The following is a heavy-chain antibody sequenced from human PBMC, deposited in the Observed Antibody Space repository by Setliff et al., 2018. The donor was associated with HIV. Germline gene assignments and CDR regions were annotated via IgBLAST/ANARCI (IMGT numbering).Heavy chain of an antibody. Sequence: SETLSLTCTVSGGSISSSSYYWGWIRQPPGKGLEWIGSIYYSGNTYYNPSLKSRVTISVDTSKNQFSLKLSSVTAADTAVYYCECYNSDDGYFDNWGQGALVTVSS. V-gene: IGHV4-39*01. D-gene: IGHD2-8*01. CDR1: GGSISSSSYY. CDR3: ECYNSDDGYFDN. CDR2: IYYSGNT. J-gene: IGHJ4*02.